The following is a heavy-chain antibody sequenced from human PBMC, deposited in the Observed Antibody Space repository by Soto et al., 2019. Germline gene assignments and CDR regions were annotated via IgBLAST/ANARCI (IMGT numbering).Heavy chain of an antibody. D-gene: IGHD1-1*01. CDR1: GGTFSSYA. CDR3: ARPLDSASRTTGTTVPYYYYGMDV. Sequence: QVQLVQSGAEVKKPGSSVKVSCKASGGTFSSYAISWVRQAPGQGLEWMGGIIPIFGTANYAQKFQGRVTITADESTSTAYMELSSLRSEDTAVYYCARPLDSASRTTGTTVPYYYYGMDVWGQGTTVTVSS. J-gene: IGHJ6*02. V-gene: IGHV1-69*12. CDR2: IIPIFGTA.